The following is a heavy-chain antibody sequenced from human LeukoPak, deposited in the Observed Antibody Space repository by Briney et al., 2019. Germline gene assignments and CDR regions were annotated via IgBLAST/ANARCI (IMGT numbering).Heavy chain of an antibody. J-gene: IGHJ4*02. CDR2: IDYSGST. D-gene: IGHD5-12*01. CDR3: ARLGYSGCDGIHY. V-gene: IGHV4-59*11. Sequence: SETLSLTCTVSGGSISGHYWSCIRQPPGKGLEWIGYIDYSGSTNYNPSLKSRVTISVDTSKNQFSLKLNSVTAADTALYYCARLGYSGCDGIHYWGQGTVVSVSS. CDR1: GGSISGHY.